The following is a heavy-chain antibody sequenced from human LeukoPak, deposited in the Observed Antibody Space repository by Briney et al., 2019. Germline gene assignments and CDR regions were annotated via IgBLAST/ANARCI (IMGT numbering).Heavy chain of an antibody. V-gene: IGHV3-21*06. CDR2: INGPGRSM. CDR3: ARDNDFTNYY. Sequence: PGGSLRLSCAASGFTFSSYSMNWVRQAPGKGLEWVASINGPGRSMYNADSVKGRFTISRDDAKSLLYLQLDSLRVEDTAVYYCARDNDFTNYYWGQGTLVTVSS. J-gene: IGHJ4*02. CDR1: GFTFSSYS. D-gene: IGHD4-11*01.